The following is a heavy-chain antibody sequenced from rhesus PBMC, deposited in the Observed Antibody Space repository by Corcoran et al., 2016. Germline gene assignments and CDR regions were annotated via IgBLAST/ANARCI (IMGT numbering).Heavy chain of an antibody. V-gene: IGHV1S2*01. CDR2: INPYNSNT. D-gene: IGHD4-23*01. J-gene: IGHJ2*01. CDR3: ARDSPYRDKYFDL. CDR1: GYTFTDYY. Sequence: QVQLVQSGAEVKKPGSSVKVSYKASGYTFTDYYIHRVRQAPRQGLKWLVLINPYNSNTKYAQKYQGRVTMNRETTTSTADMELSRLRSEDTAAYYCARDSPYRDKYFDLWGPGTPITISS.